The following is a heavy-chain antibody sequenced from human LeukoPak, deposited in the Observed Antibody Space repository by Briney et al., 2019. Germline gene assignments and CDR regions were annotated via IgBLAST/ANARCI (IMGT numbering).Heavy chain of an antibody. J-gene: IGHJ6*03. CDR1: GFTFSSYG. D-gene: IGHD2-21*02. CDR3: AKDASCGGDCYSKYYYYMDV. V-gene: IGHV3-30*02. Sequence: PGGSLRLSCAASGFTFSSYGMHWVRQAPGKGLEWVAFIRYDGSNKYYADSVKGRFTISRDNSKNTLYLQMNSLRAEDTAVYYCAKDASCGGDCYSKYYYYMDVWGKGTTVTISS. CDR2: IRYDGSNK.